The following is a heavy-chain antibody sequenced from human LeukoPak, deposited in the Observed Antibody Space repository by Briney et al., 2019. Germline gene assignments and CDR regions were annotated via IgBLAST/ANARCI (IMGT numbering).Heavy chain of an antibody. CDR3: ARASVNILTGYYTDY. V-gene: IGHV1-69*05. D-gene: IGHD3-9*01. CDR1: GGTFSSYA. Sequence: ASVKVSCKASGGTFSSYAIRWVRQAPGQGLEWMGRIIPIFGTANYAQKFQGRVTITTDESTSTAYMELSSLRSEDTAVYYCARASVNILTGYYTDYWGQGTLVTVSS. J-gene: IGHJ4*02. CDR2: IIPIFGTA.